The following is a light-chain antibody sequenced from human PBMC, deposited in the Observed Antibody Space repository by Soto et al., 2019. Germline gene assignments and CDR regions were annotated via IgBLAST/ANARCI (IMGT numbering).Light chain of an antibody. V-gene: IGKV3-20*01. CDR2: GAS. Sequence: IVLTQSPGILSLSPGERATLSCRASQSVSSSFLDWYQQKPGQAPRILIYGASSRATGIPDRFSGSGSGTDFTLTISRLEPEDFAVYYCQQYGSSHSALTVGGGTKVDSK. J-gene: IGKJ4*01. CDR1: QSVSSSF. CDR3: QQYGSSHSALT.